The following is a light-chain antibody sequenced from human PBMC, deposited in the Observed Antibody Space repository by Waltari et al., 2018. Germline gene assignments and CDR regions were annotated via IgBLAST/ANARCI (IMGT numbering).Light chain of an antibody. V-gene: IGKV3-20*01. J-gene: IGKJ1*01. Sequence: EIVLTQSPGTLSLSPGERATLSCRASQSVSRTLAGYQQNPGQAPKLLIYGASIRATGIPDRFTGSGSGTDFSLTISSLEPEDFAIYFCQHYVRLPATFGQGTKVEIK. CDR1: QSVSRT. CDR3: QHYVRLPAT. CDR2: GAS.